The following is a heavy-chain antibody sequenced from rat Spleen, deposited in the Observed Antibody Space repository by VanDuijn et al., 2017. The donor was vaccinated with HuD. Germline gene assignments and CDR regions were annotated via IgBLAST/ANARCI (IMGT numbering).Heavy chain of an antibody. V-gene: IGHV5-19*01. CDR3: ARRHYGYTDYFDY. J-gene: IGHJ2*01. CDR2: ISPSGDST. Sequence: EVQLVESGGGLVQPGRSMKLSCAASGFTFSNYGMHWIRQAPTKGLEWVASISPSGDSTYYRDSVKGRFTISRDNAKSTLYLQMDSLRSEDTATYYCARRHYGYTDYFDYWGQGVMVTVSS. CDR1: GFTFSNYG. D-gene: IGHD1-11*01.